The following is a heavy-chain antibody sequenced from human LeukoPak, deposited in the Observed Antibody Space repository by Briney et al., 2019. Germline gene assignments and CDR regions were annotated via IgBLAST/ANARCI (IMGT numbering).Heavy chain of an antibody. J-gene: IGHJ4*02. D-gene: IGHD5-18*01. CDR1: GFTFSSYG. CDR3: ARGWDTAMVTLDY. CDR2: IWYDGSNK. Sequence: PGGSLRLSCAASGFTFSSYGMHWVRQAPGKGLEWVAVIWYDGSNKYYADSVKGRFTISRDNSKNTLYLQMNSLRAEDTAVYYCARGWDTAMVTLDYWGQGTLVTVSS. V-gene: IGHV3-33*01.